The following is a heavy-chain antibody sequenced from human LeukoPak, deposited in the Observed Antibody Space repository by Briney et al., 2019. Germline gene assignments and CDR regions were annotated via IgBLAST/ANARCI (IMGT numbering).Heavy chain of an antibody. J-gene: IGHJ4*02. D-gene: IGHD6-19*01. Sequence: GASVEVSCKASGYTFTSYYMHWVRQAPGQGLEWMGIINPSGGSTSYAQKFQGRVTMTRDTSTSTVYMELSSLRSEDTAVYYCAREARIAVAGTDFDYWGQGTLVTVSS. V-gene: IGHV1-46*01. CDR2: INPSGGST. CDR1: GYTFTSYY. CDR3: AREARIAVAGTDFDY.